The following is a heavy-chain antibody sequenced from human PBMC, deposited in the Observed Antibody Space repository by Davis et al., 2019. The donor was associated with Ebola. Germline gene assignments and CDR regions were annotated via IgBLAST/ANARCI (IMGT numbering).Heavy chain of an antibody. CDR3: VHRFLTTTIDYGMDV. CDR2: IYWDDDK. Sequence: SGPTLVKPTQTLTLTCTFSGFSLSSTGMCVSWIRQPPGKAPEWLTLIYWDDDKRYSPSLKSRLTITKDTSKNQVVLTMTHMDPVDTATYYCVHRFLTTTIDYGMDVWGQGTTVTVSS. J-gene: IGHJ6*02. V-gene: IGHV2-5*08. D-gene: IGHD3-9*01. CDR1: GFSLSSTGMC.